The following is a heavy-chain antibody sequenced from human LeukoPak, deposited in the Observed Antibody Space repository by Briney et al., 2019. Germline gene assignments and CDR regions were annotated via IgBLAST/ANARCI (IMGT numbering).Heavy chain of an antibody. CDR3: TLDRAVAGGPYFDY. J-gene: IGHJ4*02. D-gene: IGHD6-19*01. V-gene: IGHV4-39*01. Sequence: KPSETLSLTCTVSGGSISSSSYYWGWIRQPPGKGLEWIGSIYYSGSTDYNPSLKSRVTISVDTSKNQFSLKLSSVTATDTAVYYCTLDRAVAGGPYFDYWGQGTLVTVTS. CDR2: IYYSGST. CDR1: GGSISSSSYY.